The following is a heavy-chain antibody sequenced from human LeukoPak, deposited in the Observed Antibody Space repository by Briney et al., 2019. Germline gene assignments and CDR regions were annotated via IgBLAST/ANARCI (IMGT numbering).Heavy chain of an antibody. CDR3: ATDPLRITMVRGAKFYGMDV. Sequence: ASVNVSCKVSGYTLTELSMHWVRQAPGKGLEWMGGFDPEDGETIYAQKFQGRVTMTEDTSTDTAYMELSSLRSEDTAVYYCATDPLRITMVRGAKFYGMDVWGQGTTVTVSS. CDR1: GYTLTELS. V-gene: IGHV1-24*01. D-gene: IGHD3-10*01. CDR2: FDPEDGET. J-gene: IGHJ6*02.